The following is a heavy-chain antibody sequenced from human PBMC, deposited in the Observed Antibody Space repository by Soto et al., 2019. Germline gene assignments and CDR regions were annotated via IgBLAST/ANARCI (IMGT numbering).Heavy chain of an antibody. Sequence: QVQLVESGGGVVQPGRSLRLSCAASGFTFSSYGMHWVRQAPGKGLEWVAVIWYDGSNKYYADSVKGRFTISRDNSKNALYVQMNSLRAEDTAVYYCARTDDSSGYQHFDYWGQGTLVTVSS. J-gene: IGHJ4*02. CDR3: ARTDDSSGYQHFDY. V-gene: IGHV3-33*01. D-gene: IGHD3-22*01. CDR1: GFTFSSYG. CDR2: IWYDGSNK.